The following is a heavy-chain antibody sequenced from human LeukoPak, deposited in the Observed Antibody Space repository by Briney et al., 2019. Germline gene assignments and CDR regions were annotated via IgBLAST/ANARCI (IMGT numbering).Heavy chain of an antibody. CDR2: IYPGDSDT. CDR1: GYSFTSYW. Sequence: GESLKISCKGSGYSFTSYWIGWVRQMPGKGLEWMGIIYPGDSDTRYSPSFQGQVTISADKSISTAYLQWGSLKASDTAMYYCARLYYYDSSGYHPLDYWGQGTLVTVSS. J-gene: IGHJ4*02. D-gene: IGHD3-22*01. CDR3: ARLYYYDSSGYHPLDY. V-gene: IGHV5-51*01.